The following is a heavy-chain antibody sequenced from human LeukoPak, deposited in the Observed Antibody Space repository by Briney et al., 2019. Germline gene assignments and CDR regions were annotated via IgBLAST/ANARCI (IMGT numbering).Heavy chain of an antibody. J-gene: IGHJ4*02. D-gene: IGHD2-2*01. CDR1: GYTLTELS. CDR2: FDPEDGET. V-gene: IGHV1-24*01. CDR3: ATSSIVVVPAAPFDY. Sequence: ASVTVSCKVSGYTLTELSMHWVRQAPGKGLEWMGGFDPEDGETIYAQKFQGRVTMTEDTSTDTAYMELSSLRSEDTAVYYCATSSIVVVPAAPFDYWGQGTLVTVSS.